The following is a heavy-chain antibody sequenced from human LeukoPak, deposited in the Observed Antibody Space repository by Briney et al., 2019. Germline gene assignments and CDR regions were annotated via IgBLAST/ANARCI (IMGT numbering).Heavy chain of an antibody. CDR3: AREGNWGSFDY. Sequence: ASETLSLTCTVSGGSISSGGYYWSWLRQHPGKGLEWIGYIYYSGSTYYNPSLKSRFTISVDTSKNQFSLKLSSVTAADTAVYYCAREGNWGSFDYWGQGTLVTVSS. V-gene: IGHV4-31*03. CDR2: IYYSGST. D-gene: IGHD7-27*01. J-gene: IGHJ4*02. CDR1: GGSISSGGYY.